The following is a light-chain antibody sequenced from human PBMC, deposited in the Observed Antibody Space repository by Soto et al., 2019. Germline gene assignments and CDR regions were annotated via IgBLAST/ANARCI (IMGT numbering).Light chain of an antibody. J-gene: IGKJ1*01. CDR3: QQYNSYSWT. Sequence: DIQMTQSPSTLSASVGDRVTITCRASQSISTWLAWYQQIPGKAPKLLIYDASSLESGVPSRFSGSGSGTEFTLTISSLQSDDFATYYCQQYNSYSWTFGRGTKVEIK. CDR1: QSISTW. V-gene: IGKV1-5*01. CDR2: DAS.